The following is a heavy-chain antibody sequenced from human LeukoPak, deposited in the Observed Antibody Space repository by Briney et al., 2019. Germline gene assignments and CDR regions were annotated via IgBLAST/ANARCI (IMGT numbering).Heavy chain of an antibody. V-gene: IGHV1-8*03. CDR2: MNPNSGNT. CDR1: GYTFTSYD. CDR3: ASTWEPELPHDAFDI. J-gene: IGHJ3*02. D-gene: IGHD1-26*01. Sequence: GASVKVSCKASGYTFTSYDINWVRQATGQGLGWMGWMNPNSGNTGYAHKFQGRVTITRNTSISTAYMELSSLRSEDTAVYYCASTWEPELPHDAFDIWGQGTMVTVSS.